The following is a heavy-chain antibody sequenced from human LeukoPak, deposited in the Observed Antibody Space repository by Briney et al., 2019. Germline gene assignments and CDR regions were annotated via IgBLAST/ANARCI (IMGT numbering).Heavy chain of an antibody. D-gene: IGHD1-26*01. J-gene: IGHJ6*02. CDR1: GFNVSTKY. CDR3: ARDSYYISMDV. Sequence: GGSLRLSCSVSGFNVSTKYMSWVRQAPGKGLEWVAIIYTGGSTYYADSVKGRFSISRHTATNTLYFQMNWLRSEDTAVYYCARDSYYISMDVWGQGTTVIVSS. CDR2: IYTGGST. V-gene: IGHV3-53*04.